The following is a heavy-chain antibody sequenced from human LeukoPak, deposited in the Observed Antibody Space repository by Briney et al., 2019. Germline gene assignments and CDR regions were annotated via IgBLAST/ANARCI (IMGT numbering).Heavy chain of an antibody. D-gene: IGHD3-10*01. J-gene: IGHJ2*01. Sequence: EASVKVSCKASGYSFTSYAINWVRQAPGQGLEWMGWINTNTGNPTYAQGFTGRFVFSLDTSVSTAYLQISSLKAEDTAVYYCAREVDYYGSGSYWYFDLWGRGTLVTVSS. V-gene: IGHV7-4-1*02. CDR1: GYSFTSYA. CDR3: AREVDYYGSGSYWYFDL. CDR2: INTNTGNP.